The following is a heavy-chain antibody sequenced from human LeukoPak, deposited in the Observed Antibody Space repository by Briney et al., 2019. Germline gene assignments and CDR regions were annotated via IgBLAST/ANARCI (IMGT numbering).Heavy chain of an antibody. J-gene: IGHJ4*02. Sequence: SETLSLTCTVSGGSISSYYWSWIRQPPGKGLEWIGYIYYSGSTNYNPSLKSRVTISVDTSKNQFSLKLSSVTAADTAVHYCARGGSGSYLPPSFDYWGQGTLVTVSS. CDR2: IYYSGST. CDR3: ARGGSGSYLPPSFDY. V-gene: IGHV4-59*01. CDR1: GGSISSYY. D-gene: IGHD3-10*01.